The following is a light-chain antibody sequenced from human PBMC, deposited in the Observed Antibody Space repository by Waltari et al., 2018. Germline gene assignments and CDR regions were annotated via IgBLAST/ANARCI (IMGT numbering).Light chain of an antibody. Sequence: DIQMTQSPSSLSASVGDRATITCRASQSISNYLKWYQQKPGKAPKLRIYAASSLQSGVPSRFSGSGSGTDFTLTISSLQPEDFATYYCQQSYSIPLTFGGGTKVEIK. V-gene: IGKV1-39*01. J-gene: IGKJ4*01. CDR2: AAS. CDR1: QSISNY. CDR3: QQSYSIPLT.